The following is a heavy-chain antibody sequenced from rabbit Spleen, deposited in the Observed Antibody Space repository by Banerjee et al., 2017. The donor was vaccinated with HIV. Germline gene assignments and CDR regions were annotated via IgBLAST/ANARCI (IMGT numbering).Heavy chain of an antibody. J-gene: IGHJ4*01. CDR3: ARDNYPGYDYCEFDL. CDR1: GFSFSTSYY. V-gene: IGHV1S40*01. CDR2: GYPDGIGST. D-gene: IGHD7-1*01. Sequence: QSLEESGGDMVKPGASLTLTCTASGFSFSTSYYICWVRQAPGKGLEWIGCGYPDGIGSTAYASWAKGRFIMSRTSSTTVTLQMTSLTAADTATYFCARDNYPGYDYCEFDLWGQGTLVTVS.